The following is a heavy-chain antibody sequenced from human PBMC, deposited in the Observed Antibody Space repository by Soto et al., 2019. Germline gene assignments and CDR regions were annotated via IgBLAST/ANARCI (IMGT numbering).Heavy chain of an antibody. CDR1: GYTFTGYY. Sequence: QVQLVQSGAEVKKPGASVKVSCKASGYTFTGYYMHWVRQAPGQGLEWMGWINPNSGGTNYAQKFQGRVTRTRDTSISTAYMELSRLRSDDTAVYYCAREDLGGGAFLEWPIHWGQGTLVTVSS. D-gene: IGHD3-3*02. J-gene: IGHJ4*02. CDR2: INPNSGGT. V-gene: IGHV1-2*02. CDR3: AREDLGGGAFLEWPIH.